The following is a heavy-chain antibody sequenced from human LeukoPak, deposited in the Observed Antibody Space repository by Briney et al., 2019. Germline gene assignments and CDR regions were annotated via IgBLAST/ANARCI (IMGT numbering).Heavy chain of an antibody. D-gene: IGHD7-27*01. CDR2: IYYSGST. CDR1: GYSISSGYY. J-gene: IGHJ4*02. Sequence: RPSETLSLTCTVSGYSISSGYYWGWIRQPPGKGLEWIGYIYYSGSTNYNPSLKSRVTISVDTSKNQFSLKLSSVTAADTAVYYCAGRTGALDYWGQGTLVTVSS. CDR3: AGRTGALDY. V-gene: IGHV4-38-2*02.